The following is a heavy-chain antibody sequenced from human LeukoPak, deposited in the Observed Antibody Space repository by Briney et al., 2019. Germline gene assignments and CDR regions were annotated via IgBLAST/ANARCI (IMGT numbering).Heavy chain of an antibody. D-gene: IGHD2-15*01. J-gene: IGHJ5*02. CDR3: ARDGSVVVAASWFDP. V-gene: IGHV1-69*04. Sequence: GSSVKVSCKASGGTFSSYTISWVRQAPGQGLEWMGRIMPILGIANYAQKFQGRVTIPADISTSTAYMELSSLRSEDTAVYYCARDGSVVVAASWFDPWGQGTLVTVSS. CDR1: GGTFSSYT. CDR2: IMPILGIA.